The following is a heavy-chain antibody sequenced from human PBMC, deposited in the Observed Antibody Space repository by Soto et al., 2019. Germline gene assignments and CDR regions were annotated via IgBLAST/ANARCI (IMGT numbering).Heavy chain of an antibody. J-gene: IGHJ6*02. CDR3: ARDYRVPSVGAMDV. V-gene: IGHV4-30-4*01. D-gene: IGHD3-16*02. CDR2: IYYSGST. CDR1: GGSINSGDYH. Sequence: QVQLQESGPGLVKPSQTLSLTCTVSGGSINSGDYHWSWIRQSPGKGLEAIGAIYYSGSTYYNPSLKIRIIISVDTSKNQFSLKVNSVTAADTAVYYCARDYRVPSVGAMDVWGQGTTVTVSS.